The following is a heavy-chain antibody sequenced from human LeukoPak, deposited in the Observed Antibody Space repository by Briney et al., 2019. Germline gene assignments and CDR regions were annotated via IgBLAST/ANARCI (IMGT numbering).Heavy chain of an antibody. CDR3: ARVPLRMYYYDSSGVTYNDAFDI. CDR2: IYTSGST. D-gene: IGHD3-22*01. V-gene: IGHV4-61*02. J-gene: IGHJ3*02. CDR1: GGSISSGSYY. Sequence: SQTLSLTCTVSGGSISSGSYYWSWIRQPAGKGLEWIGRIYTSGSTNYNPSLKSRVTISVDTSKNQFSLKLSSVTAADTAVYYCARVPLRMYYYDSSGVTYNDAFDIWGQGTMVTVSS.